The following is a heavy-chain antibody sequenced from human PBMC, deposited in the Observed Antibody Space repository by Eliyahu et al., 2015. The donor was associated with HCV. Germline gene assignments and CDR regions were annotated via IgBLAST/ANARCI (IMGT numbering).Heavy chain of an antibody. Sequence: QVQLVQSGAEVKKPGVSVKXSCXASGYTFTGXYMXWVRQAPGXGLEWMGWXNPNNGGTNYAQKFQGRVTMTRDTSISTTYMELSRLRSDDTAVYYCARERRLPFDYYYYGMDVWGQGTTVTVSS. V-gene: IGHV1-2*02. CDR2: XNPNNGGT. CDR1: GYTFTGXY. J-gene: IGHJ6*02. CDR3: ARERRLPFDYYYYGMDV.